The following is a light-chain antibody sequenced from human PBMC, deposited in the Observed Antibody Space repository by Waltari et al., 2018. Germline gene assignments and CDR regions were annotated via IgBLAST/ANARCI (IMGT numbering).Light chain of an antibody. CDR1: SSDVGNYNL. CDR3: CSYAGSAISV. Sequence: QSALTQTATVSGSPGQSITISCTGTSSDVGNYNLVSWYQQHPGKAATLIIYDVNKRSSAVCSRFSGSKSGNTASLTIAGLQASDESDYNCCSYAGSAISVFGGGTKLTVL. J-gene: IGLJ3*02. V-gene: IGLV2-23*02. CDR2: DVN.